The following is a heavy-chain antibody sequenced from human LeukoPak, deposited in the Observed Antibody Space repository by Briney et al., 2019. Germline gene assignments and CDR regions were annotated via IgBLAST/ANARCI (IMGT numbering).Heavy chain of an antibody. J-gene: IGHJ6*02. CDR3: AKRRGIVVVPAAPGDYYYGMDV. Sequence: GGSLRLSCAASGFTLSSYAMSWVRQAPGKGLEWVSAISGSGGSTYYADSVKGRFTISRDNSKNTLYLQMNSLRAEDTAVYYCAKRRGIVVVPAAPGDYYYGMDVWGQGTTVTVSS. D-gene: IGHD2-2*01. CDR1: GFTLSSYA. CDR2: ISGSGGST. V-gene: IGHV3-23*01.